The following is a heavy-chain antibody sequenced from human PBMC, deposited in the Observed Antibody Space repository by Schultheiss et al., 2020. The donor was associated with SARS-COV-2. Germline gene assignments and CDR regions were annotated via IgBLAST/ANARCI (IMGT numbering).Heavy chain of an antibody. J-gene: IGHJ4*02. V-gene: IGHV3-73*01. Sequence: GGSLRLSCAASGFTFSGSAMHWVRQASGKGLEWVGRIRSKANSYATAYAASVKGRFTISRDDSKNTLYLQMNSLRAEDTAVYYCARDMIQVWPRRTFDYWGQGTLVTVSS. CDR2: IRSKANSYAT. CDR1: GFTFSGSA. CDR3: ARDMIQVWPRRTFDY. D-gene: IGHD3-16*01.